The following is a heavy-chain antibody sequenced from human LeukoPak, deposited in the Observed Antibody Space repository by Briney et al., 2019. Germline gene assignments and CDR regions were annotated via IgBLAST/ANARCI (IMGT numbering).Heavy chain of an antibody. V-gene: IGHV4-59*11. CDR1: GGFLSSHY. CDR3: ATIKRGSIFGYFDF. D-gene: IGHD5-18*01. J-gene: IGHJ4*02. CDR2: LFDSEHT. Sequence: SETLSLTSTVSGGFLSSHYWSWIRQPPGTGLEWIAYLFDSEHTKDNPSLQSRLTLSADTSKNQFSLRLSSVTAADTAVYYCATIKRGSIFGYFDFWGQGIKVTVSS.